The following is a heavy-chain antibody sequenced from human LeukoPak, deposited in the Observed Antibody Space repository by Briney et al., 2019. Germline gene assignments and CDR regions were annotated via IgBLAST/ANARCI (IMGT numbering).Heavy chain of an antibody. Sequence: SETLSLTCTVSGYSISSGYYWVWIRQPPRKGLDWIGSIHHSGLTYYNPSLESRVTMSVDKTKNQFTLKLTSVTAADPAVYFCGRGYYSLDKWFDPWGQGALVTVSS. CDR2: IHHSGLT. D-gene: IGHD3-10*01. CDR3: GRGYYSLDKWFDP. J-gene: IGHJ5*02. CDR1: GYSISSGYY. V-gene: IGHV4-38-2*02.